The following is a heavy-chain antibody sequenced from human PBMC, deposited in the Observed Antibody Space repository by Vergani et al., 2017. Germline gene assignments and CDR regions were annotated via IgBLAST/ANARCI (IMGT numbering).Heavy chain of an antibody. CDR3: AELYGDDGYSPF. D-gene: IGHD5-18*01. CDR2: ITYNGGRT. CDR1: GFRVTTYY. Sequence: VELLESGGGLAQPGGSLRVSCSASGFRVTTYYMSWVRQAPGKGLEWVSTITYNGGRTYYADSVTGRFIISRDDSKNTLYLQMSSLRVEDTAIYYCAELYGDDGYSPFWGQGTLVTVSS. J-gene: IGHJ4*02. V-gene: IGHV3-23*01.